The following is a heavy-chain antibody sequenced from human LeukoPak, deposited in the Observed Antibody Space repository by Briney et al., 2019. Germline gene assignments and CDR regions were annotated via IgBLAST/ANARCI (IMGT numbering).Heavy chain of an antibody. CDR2: ISSSGSTI. D-gene: IGHD3-22*01. J-gene: IGHJ4*02. CDR3: ARERNYYDSSGYESY. V-gene: IGHV3-48*03. Sequence: PGGSLRLSCAAPGFTFSSYEMNWVRQAPGKGLEWGSYISSSGSTIYYADSVKGRFTISRDNAKNSLYLQMNSLRAEDTAVYYCARERNYYDSSGYESYWGQGTLVTVSS. CDR1: GFTFSSYE.